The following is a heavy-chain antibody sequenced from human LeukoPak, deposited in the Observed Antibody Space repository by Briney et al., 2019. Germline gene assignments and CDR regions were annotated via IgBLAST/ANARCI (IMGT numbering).Heavy chain of an antibody. CDR1: GLTFSNYA. J-gene: IGHJ4*02. D-gene: IGHD3-22*01. CDR3: AKGGESSGYYGGPDY. Sequence: GGSLRLSCTASGLTFSNYAMSWVRQAPAKGLEWVAGIDQSGGYIHYADSVKGRFTISRDNSKNTLYLQMNSLRAEDTAVYYCAKGGESSGYYGGPDYWGQGTLVTVSS. CDR2: IDQSGGYI. V-gene: IGHV3-23*01.